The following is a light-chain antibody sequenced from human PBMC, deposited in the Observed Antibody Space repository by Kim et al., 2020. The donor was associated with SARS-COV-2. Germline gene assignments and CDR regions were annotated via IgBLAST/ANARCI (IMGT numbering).Light chain of an antibody. CDR1: SRHSRYA. CDR3: HAWGTGIRV. CDR2: LNSEGRH. Sequence: SVKLICTLSSRHSRYAIAWHQLQPEKGPRYVMSLNSEGRHGKGDGITDRFSGSRSGAERYHIISSLQSEDEADYFCHAWGTGIRVFGTGTKVTVL. V-gene: IGLV4-69*01. J-gene: IGLJ1*01.